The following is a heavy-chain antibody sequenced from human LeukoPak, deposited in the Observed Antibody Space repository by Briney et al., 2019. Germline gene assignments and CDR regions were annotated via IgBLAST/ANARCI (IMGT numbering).Heavy chain of an antibody. CDR2: IIPIFGTA. V-gene: IGHV1-69*06. CDR3: ASRELGYCSGGSCSLDFDY. CDR1: GGTFSSYA. Sequence: SVKVSCKASGGTFSSYAISWVRQAPGQGLEWMGGIIPIFGTANYAQKFQGRVTITADKSTSTAYMELSSLRSGDTAVYYCASRELGYCSGGSCSLDFDYWGQGTLVTVSS. J-gene: IGHJ4*02. D-gene: IGHD2-15*01.